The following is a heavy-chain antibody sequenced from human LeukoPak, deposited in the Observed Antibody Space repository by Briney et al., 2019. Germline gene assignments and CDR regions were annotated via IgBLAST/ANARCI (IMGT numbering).Heavy chain of an antibody. J-gene: IGHJ5*02. V-gene: IGHV4-59*01. Sequence: SETLSLTCTVSGGSISSYYWSWIQQPPGKGLEWIGYIYYSGSTNYNPSLKSRVTISVDTSKNQFSLKLSSVTVADTAVYYCARASSWYSHWFDPWGQGTLVTVSS. CDR2: IYYSGST. D-gene: IGHD6-13*01. CDR3: ARASSWYSHWFDP. CDR1: GGSISSYY.